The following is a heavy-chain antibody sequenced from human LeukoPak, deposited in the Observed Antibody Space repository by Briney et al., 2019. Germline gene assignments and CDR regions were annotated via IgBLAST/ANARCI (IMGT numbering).Heavy chain of an antibody. CDR1: GYTFTGYY. V-gene: IGHV1-2*02. J-gene: IGHJ6*02. CDR2: INPNSGGT. Sequence: ASVKVSCRASGYTFTGYYMHWVRQAPGQGVEWMGWINPNSGGTNYAQKFQGRVTMTRDTSISTAYMELSRLRSDDTAVYYCARDWGDSYYYGMDVWGQGTTVTVSS. D-gene: IGHD3-10*01. CDR3: ARDWGDSYYYGMDV.